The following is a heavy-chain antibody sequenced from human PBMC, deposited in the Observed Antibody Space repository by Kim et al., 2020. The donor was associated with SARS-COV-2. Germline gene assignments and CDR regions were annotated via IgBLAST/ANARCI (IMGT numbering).Heavy chain of an antibody. Sequence: GGSLRLSCSASGFTFSSYAMHWVRQAPGKGLEYVSAISSNGGSTYYADSVKGRFTISRDNSKNTLYLQMSSLRAEDTAVYYCVKDRAPQGRYFDWLYSPYYYGMDVWGQGTTVTVSS. CDR2: ISSNGGST. D-gene: IGHD3-9*01. CDR3: VKDRAPQGRYFDWLYSPYYYGMDV. CDR1: GFTFSSYA. J-gene: IGHJ6*02. V-gene: IGHV3-64D*06.